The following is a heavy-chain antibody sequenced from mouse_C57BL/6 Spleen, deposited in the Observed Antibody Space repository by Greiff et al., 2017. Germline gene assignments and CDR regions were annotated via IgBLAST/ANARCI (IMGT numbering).Heavy chain of an antibody. D-gene: IGHD4-1*01. CDR3: ASLTGNYYAMDY. CDR1: GYTFTSYW. J-gene: IGHJ4*01. CDR2: IDPNSGGT. Sequence: QQSCKASGYTFTSYWMHWVKQRPGRGLEWIGRIDPNSGGTKYNEKFKSKATLTVDKPSSTAYMQLSSLTSEDSAVYYCASLTGNYYAMDYWGQGTSVTVSS. V-gene: IGHV1-72*01.